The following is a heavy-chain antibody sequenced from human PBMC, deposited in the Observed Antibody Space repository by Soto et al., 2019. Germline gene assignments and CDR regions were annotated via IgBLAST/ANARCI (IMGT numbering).Heavy chain of an antibody. V-gene: IGHV1-46*01. CDR1: GYTFTSYY. Sequence: GASVKVSCKASGYTFTSYYMHWVRQAPGQGLEWMGIINPSGGSTSYAQKFQGRVTMTRDTSTSTVYMELSSLRSEDTAVYYCARRRRYGGNSGDAFDIWGQGTMVTVS. J-gene: IGHJ3*02. D-gene: IGHD4-17*01. CDR3: ARRRRYGGNSGDAFDI. CDR2: INPSGGST.